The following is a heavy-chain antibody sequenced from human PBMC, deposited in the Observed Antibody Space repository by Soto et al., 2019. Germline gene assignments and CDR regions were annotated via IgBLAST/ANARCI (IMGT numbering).Heavy chain of an antibody. Sequence: PGGSLRLSCAASGFTVSSNYMSWVRQAPGKGLEWVSVIYSGGSTYYADSVKGRFTISRDNSKNTLYLQMNSLRAEDTAVYYCARDLDYDRSGYADYWGQGTLVTVSS. V-gene: IGHV3-53*01. CDR3: ARDLDYDRSGYADY. CDR1: GFTVSSNY. D-gene: IGHD3-22*01. J-gene: IGHJ4*02. CDR2: IYSGGST.